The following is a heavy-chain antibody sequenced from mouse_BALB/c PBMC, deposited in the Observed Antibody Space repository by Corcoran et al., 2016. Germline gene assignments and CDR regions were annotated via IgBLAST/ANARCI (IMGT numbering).Heavy chain of an antibody. Sequence: DVQLQESGPGLVKPSQSLSLTCSVNGYSITSGYYWNWIRQFPGNKLEWMGYISYDGTNNYNPSLKNRISITRDTSKNQFFLKLNSVTTEDTATYYCATLLRPFDYWGQGTTLTVSS. CDR2: ISYDGTN. V-gene: IGHV3-6*02. D-gene: IGHD1-2*01. CDR1: GYSITSGYY. CDR3: ATLLRPFDY. J-gene: IGHJ2*01.